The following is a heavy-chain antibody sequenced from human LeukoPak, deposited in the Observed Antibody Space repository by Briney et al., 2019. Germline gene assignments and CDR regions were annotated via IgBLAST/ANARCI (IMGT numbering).Heavy chain of an antibody. CDR1: GGSFSGYY. CDR2: INHSGST. J-gene: IGHJ5*02. Sequence: PSETLSLTCAVYGGSFSGYYWSWIRQPPGKGLEWIGEINHSGSTNYDPSLKSRVTISVDTSKNQFSLKLSSVTAADTAVYYCARHRSSSSWPPLDWFDPWGQGTLVTVSS. V-gene: IGHV4-34*01. CDR3: ARHRSSSSWPPLDWFDP. D-gene: IGHD6-13*01.